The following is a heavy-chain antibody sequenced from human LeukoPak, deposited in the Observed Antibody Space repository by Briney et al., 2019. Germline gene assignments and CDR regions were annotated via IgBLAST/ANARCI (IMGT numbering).Heavy chain of an antibody. Sequence: PSQTLSLTCTVSGGSISSGSYYWSWIRQPAGKGLEWIGRIYTSGSTNYNPSLKSRVTISVDTSKNQFSLKPSSVTAADTAVYYCARDGESYSSSWYYNWFDPWGQGTLVTVSS. CDR3: ARDGESYSSSWYYNWFDP. CDR1: GGSISSGSYY. D-gene: IGHD6-13*01. J-gene: IGHJ5*02. V-gene: IGHV4-61*02. CDR2: IYTSGST.